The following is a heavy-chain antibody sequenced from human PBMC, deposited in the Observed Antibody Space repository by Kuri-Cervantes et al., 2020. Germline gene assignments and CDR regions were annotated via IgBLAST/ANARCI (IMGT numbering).Heavy chain of an antibody. CDR1: GFTFSSYS. Sequence: GESLKISCAASGFTFSSYSMNWVRQAPGKGLEWVPRINSDGSSTSYADSVKGRFTISRDNAKNTLYLQMTSLRAEDTAVYYCARPRGYQLPTHQIYYYYYALDVWGQGTTVTVSS. D-gene: IGHD6-25*01. J-gene: IGHJ6*02. CDR3: ARPRGYQLPTHQIYYYYYALDV. CDR2: INSDGSST. V-gene: IGHV3-74*01.